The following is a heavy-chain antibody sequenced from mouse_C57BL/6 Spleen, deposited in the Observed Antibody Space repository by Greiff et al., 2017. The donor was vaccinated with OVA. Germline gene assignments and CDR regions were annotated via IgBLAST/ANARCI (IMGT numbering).Heavy chain of an antibody. V-gene: IGHV2-5*01. CDR3: AKNGDYDASYAMDD. CDR2: IWRGGST. CDR1: GFSLTSYG. Sequence: QVQLQQSGPGLVQPSQSLSITCTVSGFSLTSYGVHWVRQSPGKGLEWLGVIWRGGSTDYNAAFMSRLSITKDNSKSQVFFKMNSLQADDTAIYYCAKNGDYDASYAMDDWGQGTSVTVSS. J-gene: IGHJ4*01. D-gene: IGHD2-4*01.